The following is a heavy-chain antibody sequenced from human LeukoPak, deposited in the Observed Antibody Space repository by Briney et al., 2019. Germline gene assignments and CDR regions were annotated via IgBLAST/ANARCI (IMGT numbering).Heavy chain of an antibody. J-gene: IGHJ4*02. D-gene: IGHD1-1*01. CDR2: INPNNGGT. Sequence: ASVKVSCKASGYTFPGYFIHWVRQAPGRGLDYMGWINPNNGGTKYARKFQGSVTMTRDTSINTACMELSTLRSDDTAVYYCAMASTTGTTRTYFEHWGQGTLVTVSS. V-gene: IGHV1-2*02. CDR1: GYTFPGYF. CDR3: AMASTTGTTRTYFEH.